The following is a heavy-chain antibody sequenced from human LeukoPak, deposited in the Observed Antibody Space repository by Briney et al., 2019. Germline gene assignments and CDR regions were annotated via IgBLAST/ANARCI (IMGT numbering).Heavy chain of an antibody. D-gene: IGHD3-3*01. CDR3: ARVSGYDFWSGYAFDY. CDR2: ISSSGSTI. J-gene: IGHJ4*02. V-gene: IGHV3-11*01. CDR1: GFTFSDYY. Sequence: GGSLRLSCAASGFTFSDYYMSWIRQAPGKGLEWVSYISSSGSTIYYADSVKGRFTIPRDNAKNSLYLQMNSLRAEDTAVYYCARVSGYDFWSGYAFDYWGQGTLVTVSS.